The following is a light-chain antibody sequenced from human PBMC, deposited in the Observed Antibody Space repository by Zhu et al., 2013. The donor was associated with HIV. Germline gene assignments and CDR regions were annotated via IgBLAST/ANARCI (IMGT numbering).Light chain of an antibody. CDR3: QQSYSTPRT. Sequence: DIQMTQSPSSLSASIGDRVTITCQASQDIINYLNWYQQKPGKAPKLLIYAASSLQSGVPSRFSGSGSGTDFTLTISSLQPEDFATYYCQQSYSTPRTFGQGTKLEIK. CDR2: AAS. J-gene: IGKJ2*01. V-gene: IGKV1-39*01. CDR1: QDIINY.